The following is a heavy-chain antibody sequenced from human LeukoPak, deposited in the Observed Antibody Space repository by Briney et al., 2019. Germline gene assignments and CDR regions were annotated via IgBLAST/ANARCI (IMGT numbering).Heavy chain of an antibody. J-gene: IGHJ5*02. Sequence: SETLSLTCAVYGGSFSRYSWSWVRQPPGKGLEWIGESNHSGSSRHSPSLKSRVTMSLDTSKNQFSLRLSSVTAADTAVYYCAREAVTTGWFDPWGQGTLVPSPQ. D-gene: IGHD4-17*01. CDR2: SNHSGSS. V-gene: IGHV4-34*01. CDR3: AREAVTTGWFDP. CDR1: GGSFSRYS.